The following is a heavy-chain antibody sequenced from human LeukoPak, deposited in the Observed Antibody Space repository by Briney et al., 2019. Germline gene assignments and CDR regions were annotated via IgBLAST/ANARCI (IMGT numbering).Heavy chain of an antibody. V-gene: IGHV3-30*18. CDR3: ANTPIRYFDWFPS. Sequence: GGSLRLSCAASGFTFSSHGMHWVRQAPGKGLEWVAVISYDGSNKYYADSVKGRFTISRDNSKNTLYLQMNSLRAEDTAVYYCANTPIRYFDWFPSWGQGTLVTVSS. J-gene: IGHJ5*02. CDR1: GFTFSSHG. CDR2: ISYDGSNK. D-gene: IGHD3-9*01.